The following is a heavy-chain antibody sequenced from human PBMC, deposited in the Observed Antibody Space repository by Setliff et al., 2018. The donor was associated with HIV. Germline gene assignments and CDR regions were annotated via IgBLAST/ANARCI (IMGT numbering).Heavy chain of an antibody. V-gene: IGHV3-74*03. Sequence: GGSLRLSCAASGYTFSSYWMHWVRQLPGKGLVWVSSMNSDGSRTTYADSVKGRFTISRDNAKKMLYVQMNSLRAEDTAVYYCARPMEIGRHPVAGQRDAFDIWGQGTMVTVSS. CDR1: GYTFSSYW. CDR2: MNSDGSRT. CDR3: ARPMEIGRHPVAGQRDAFDI. J-gene: IGHJ3*02. D-gene: IGHD6-19*01.